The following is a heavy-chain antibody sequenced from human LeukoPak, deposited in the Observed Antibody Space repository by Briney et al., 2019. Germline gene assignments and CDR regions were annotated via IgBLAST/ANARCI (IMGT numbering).Heavy chain of an antibody. Sequence: GGSLRLSCAASGFTFSSYGMHWVRQAPGKGLEWVAVISYDGSSKYYADSVKGRFTISRDNSKNTLYLQMNSLRAEDTAVYYCAKEDIVVVPAAFDYWGQGTLVTVSS. D-gene: IGHD2-2*01. J-gene: IGHJ4*02. V-gene: IGHV3-30*18. CDR3: AKEDIVVVPAAFDY. CDR1: GFTFSSYG. CDR2: ISYDGSSK.